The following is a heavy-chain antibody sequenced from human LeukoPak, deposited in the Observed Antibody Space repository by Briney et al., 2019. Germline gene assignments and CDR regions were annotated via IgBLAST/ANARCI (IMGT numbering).Heavy chain of an antibody. CDR1: DYTFTSYG. CDR3: ARVAGYSYGYVDY. V-gene: IGHV1-18*01. CDR2: ISAYNVNK. Sequence: GASVKVSCQASDYTFTSYGSSWVRQAPGQGLEWMGWISAYNVNKNYAQKLQGRATMTTYTSTSTAYMELRSLRSDDPAVYYRARVAGYSYGYVDYWGQGTLVTVSS. D-gene: IGHD5-18*01. J-gene: IGHJ4*02.